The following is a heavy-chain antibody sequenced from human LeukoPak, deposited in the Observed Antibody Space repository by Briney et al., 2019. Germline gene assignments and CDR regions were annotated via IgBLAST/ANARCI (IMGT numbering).Heavy chain of an antibody. Sequence: GGSLRLSCAASEFTFSNYWMHWVRHAPGKGLVWVSRIRGDGSRINYAESVEGRFTISRDNAKNTLYLQMNSLRAEDTAVYFCTRGKSLQAAAGTDSFDYWGQGTLVTVSS. J-gene: IGHJ4*02. V-gene: IGHV3-74*01. D-gene: IGHD6-13*01. CDR2: IRGDGSRI. CDR3: TRGKSLQAAAGTDSFDY. CDR1: EFTFSNYW.